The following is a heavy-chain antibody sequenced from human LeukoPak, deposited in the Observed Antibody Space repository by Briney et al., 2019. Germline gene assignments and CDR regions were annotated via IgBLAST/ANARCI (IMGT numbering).Heavy chain of an antibody. Sequence: SVKVSCKASGGTFSSYAISWVRQAPGQGLEWMGGIIPIFGTANYAQKFQGRVTITADKSTSTAYMELSSLRSEDTAVYYCARGGSHAVALAFWGQGTLVTVSS. CDR1: GGTFSSYA. V-gene: IGHV1-69*06. CDR3: ARGGSHAVALAF. CDR2: IIPIFGTA. J-gene: IGHJ4*02. D-gene: IGHD4-23*01.